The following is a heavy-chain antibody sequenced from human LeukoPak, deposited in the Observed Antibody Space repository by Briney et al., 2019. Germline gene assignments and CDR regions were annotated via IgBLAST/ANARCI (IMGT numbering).Heavy chain of an antibody. CDR3: ARVFELTGTTGGDY. CDR2: INPNSGGT. Sequence: ASVKVSCKASGYTFTGYYMHWVRQAPGQGLEWMGWINPNSGGTNYAQKFQGRVTMTRDTSISTAYMELSRLRSDDTAVYYCARVFELTGTTGGDYWGQGSLVTVSS. V-gene: IGHV1-2*02. D-gene: IGHD1-7*01. J-gene: IGHJ4*02. CDR1: GYTFTGYY.